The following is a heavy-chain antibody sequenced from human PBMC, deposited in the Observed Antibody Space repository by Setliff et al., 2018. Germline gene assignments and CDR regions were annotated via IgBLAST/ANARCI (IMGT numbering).Heavy chain of an antibody. CDR1: GLSISGEYY. CDR3: ARLNYDILTGYYGSPYYYGMDV. V-gene: IGHV4-38-2*01. J-gene: IGHJ6*02. CDR2: IYHSGST. Sequence: PSETLSLTCAVSGLSISGEYYWGWIRQPPGKGLEWIGSIYHSGSTYYNPSLKSRVTTSVDTSKNQFSLKLSSVTAADTAVYYCARLNYDILTGYYGSPYYYGMDVWGQGTTVTVSS. D-gene: IGHD3-9*01.